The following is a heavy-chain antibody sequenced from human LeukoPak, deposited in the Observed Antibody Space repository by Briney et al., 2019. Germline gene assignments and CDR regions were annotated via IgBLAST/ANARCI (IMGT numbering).Heavy chain of an antibody. Sequence: ASVKVSCKASGHTFINYAIHWVRQGSGQRLEWVGWINVGNGDTKYSQRFQGRVTITRDTSASTAYMELSRLRSEDTAIYYCATSEEGRWGQGTLVTVSS. CDR2: INVGNGDT. D-gene: IGHD2-15*01. CDR3: ATSEEGR. V-gene: IGHV1-3*01. J-gene: IGHJ4*02. CDR1: GHTFINYA.